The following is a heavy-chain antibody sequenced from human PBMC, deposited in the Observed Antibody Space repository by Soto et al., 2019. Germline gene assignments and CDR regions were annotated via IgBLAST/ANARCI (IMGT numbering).Heavy chain of an antibody. CDR1: GFPFSSYA. CDR2: INGAGTTT. Sequence: DVQLVGSGGGLVQPGGSLRLSCVASGFPFSSYAMHWVRQAPGKGLEWISYINGAGTTTFYADSVKGRFTVSRDNAKNSVYLQMSSLRHEDTAFYYCARDLSHWGQGMLVTVSS. CDR3: ARDLSH. J-gene: IGHJ4*02. V-gene: IGHV3-48*02.